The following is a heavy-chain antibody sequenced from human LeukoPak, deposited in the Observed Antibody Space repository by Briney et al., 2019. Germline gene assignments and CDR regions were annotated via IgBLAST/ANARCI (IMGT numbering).Heavy chain of an antibody. J-gene: IGHJ4*02. CDR1: GGSISSSSYY. CDR3: ARIDGDYEVY. CDR2: IYYSGST. D-gene: IGHD4-17*01. V-gene: IGHV4-39*01. Sequence: SETQSLTCTVSGGSISSSSYYWGWIRQPPGKGLEWIGSIYYSGSTYYNPSLKSRVTISVDTSKNQFSLKLSSVTAADTAVYYCARIDGDYEVYWGQGTPVTVSS.